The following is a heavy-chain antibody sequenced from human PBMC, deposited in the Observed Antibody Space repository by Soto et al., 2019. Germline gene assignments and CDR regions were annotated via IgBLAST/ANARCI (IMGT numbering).Heavy chain of an antibody. CDR3: ARDKITGLFDY. CDR2: INHSGST. J-gene: IGHJ4*02. V-gene: IGHV4-34*01. Sequence: SETLSLTCAVYGGSFIGYDWTGIRQPPGTGLEWSGEINHSGSTNYNPSLKSRVTISVDTSKNQFSLKLTSVTAADTAVYYCARDKITGLFDYWGQGTLVSVSS. D-gene: IGHD2-8*02. CDR1: GGSFIGYD.